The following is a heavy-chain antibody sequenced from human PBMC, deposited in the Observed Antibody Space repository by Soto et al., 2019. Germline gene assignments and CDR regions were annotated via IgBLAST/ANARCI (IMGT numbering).Heavy chain of an antibody. CDR1: GGTLNSYA. J-gene: IGHJ4*02. CDR3: ATQYCSSTSCYVQGFDY. Sequence: QVQLVQSGAEVKEPGSSVKVSCKASGGTLNSYAISWVRQAPGQGLEWMGGIIPIFGTANYAQKFQGRVTITADESTSTAYMELSSLRSEDTAVYYCATQYCSSTSCYVQGFDYWGQGTLVTVSS. D-gene: IGHD2-2*01. CDR2: IIPIFGTA. V-gene: IGHV1-69*01.